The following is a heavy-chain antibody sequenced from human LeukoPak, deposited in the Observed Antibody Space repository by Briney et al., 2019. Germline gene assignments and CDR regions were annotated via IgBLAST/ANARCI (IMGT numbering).Heavy chain of an antibody. CDR3: AREGASVTNFDY. D-gene: IGHD1-26*01. V-gene: IGHV4-34*01. CDR1: GGSFSGYY. Sequence: SETLSLTCAVYGGSFSGYYWSWIRQPPGKGLEWIGEINHSGSTNYNPSLRSRVTMSVDASKNQFSLKVNSVTAADTAVYFCAREGASVTNFDYWGQGTLVTVSP. J-gene: IGHJ4*02. CDR2: INHSGST.